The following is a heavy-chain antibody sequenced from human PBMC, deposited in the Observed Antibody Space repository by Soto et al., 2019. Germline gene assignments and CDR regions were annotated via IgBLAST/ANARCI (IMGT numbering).Heavy chain of an antibody. V-gene: IGHV1-2*04. D-gene: IGHD2-2*01. CDR2: INPNSGGT. CDR1: GYTFTGYY. Sequence: ASVKVSCKASGYTFTGYYMHWVRQAPGQGLEWMGWINPNSGGTNYAQKFQGWVTVTRDTSISTAYMEMSRLRSDDTAVYYCAGAEGTFCSSTSCPGLGLFDIGAKGKMATVPS. J-gene: IGHJ3*02. CDR3: AGAEGTFCSSTSCPGLGLFDI.